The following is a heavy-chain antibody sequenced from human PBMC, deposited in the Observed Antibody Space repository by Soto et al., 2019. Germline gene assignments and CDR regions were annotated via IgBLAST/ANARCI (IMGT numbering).Heavy chain of an antibody. CDR1: GFTFSSYS. J-gene: IGHJ3*02. Sequence: GGSLRLSCAASGFTFSSYSMNWVRQAPGKGLEWVSYISSSSSTIYYADSVKGRFTISRDNAKNSLYLQMNSLRDEDTAVYYFARDFRVAGIGSAFDIWRQGTIVIVSS. CDR3: ARDFRVAGIGSAFDI. V-gene: IGHV3-48*02. CDR2: ISSSSSTI. D-gene: IGHD6-19*01.